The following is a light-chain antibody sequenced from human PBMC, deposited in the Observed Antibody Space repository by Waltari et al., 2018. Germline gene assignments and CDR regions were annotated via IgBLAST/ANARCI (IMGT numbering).Light chain of an antibody. CDR2: GNRDGSH. V-gene: IGLV4-69*01. CDR3: QTWGTGFQV. CDR1: GEYSAYA. Sequence: LVLTQSPSASASLGASVTLTCSLPGEYSAYAIAWHQPLPLKGPRYLMTGNRDGSHKKGAGISDRFSGSSSDLDRYLIISRLQSDDEAEYFCQTWGTGFQVFGTGTKLTVL. J-gene: IGLJ3*02.